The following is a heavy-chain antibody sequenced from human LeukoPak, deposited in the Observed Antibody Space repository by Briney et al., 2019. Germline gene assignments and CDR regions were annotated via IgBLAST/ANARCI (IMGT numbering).Heavy chain of an antibody. CDR2: IYSTGDT. J-gene: IGHJ2*01. CDR1: GGSMRDNY. V-gene: IGHV4-59*01. CDR3: AKESNSSDNWYFDL. D-gene: IGHD2/OR15-2a*01. Sequence: PSETLSLTCTVSGGSMRDNYWTWIRQSPGKELEFIGYIYSTGDTYYNPSLQSRVTISVDTSKNHFSLKLRSVTAADTAVYYCAKESNSSDNWYFDLWGRGTLVTVSS.